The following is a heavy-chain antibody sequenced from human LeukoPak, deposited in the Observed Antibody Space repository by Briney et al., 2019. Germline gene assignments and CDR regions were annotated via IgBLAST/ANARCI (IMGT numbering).Heavy chain of an antibody. CDR2: IWYDGGSR. Sequence: GGSLTPSCAASGFTFSSYGVHWVRQAPGKGREWEAFIWYDGGSRYYADSVKGRFTISRDNSKNTLYLQMNRLRAEDAAVYYCAIVVRGDGYKLYFDDWGQGSPVTVSS. CDR1: GFTFSSYG. V-gene: IGHV3-30*02. J-gene: IGHJ4*02. CDR3: AIVVRGDGYKLYFDD. D-gene: IGHD5-24*01.